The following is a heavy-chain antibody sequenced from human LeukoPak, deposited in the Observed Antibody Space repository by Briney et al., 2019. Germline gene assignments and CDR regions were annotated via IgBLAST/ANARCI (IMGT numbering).Heavy chain of an antibody. CDR3: AREGRYRYGYNEYHLYMDI. Sequence: SETLSLTCAVYGGSFSGYYWSWIRQPPGKGLEWIGEINHSGSTNYNPSLKSRVTISVDTSKNQFSLKLTSVTAAETAVYYCAREGRYRYGYNEYHLYMDIWGKGTTVTVSS. D-gene: IGHD5-18*01. J-gene: IGHJ6*03. V-gene: IGHV4-34*01. CDR1: GGSFSGYY. CDR2: INHSGST.